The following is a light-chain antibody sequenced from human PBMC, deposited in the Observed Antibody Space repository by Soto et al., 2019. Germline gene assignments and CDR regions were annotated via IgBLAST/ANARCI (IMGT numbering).Light chain of an antibody. CDR3: QLYGNSLFT. CDR2: DAS. CDR1: QSVSSSY. J-gene: IGKJ4*01. V-gene: IGKV3-20*01. Sequence: EIVLTQSPGTLSLSPGESATLSCRASQSVSSSYLAWYQQKPGQAPRLLIFDASSRATGISDRFSGSGSGTDFTLTISRLEPEDFAVYYCQLYGNSLFTFGGGTRVEIK.